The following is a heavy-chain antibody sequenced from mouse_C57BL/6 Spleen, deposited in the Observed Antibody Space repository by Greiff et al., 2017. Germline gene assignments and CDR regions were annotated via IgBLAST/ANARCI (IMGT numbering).Heavy chain of an antibody. CDR2: ISSGSSTI. D-gene: IGHD3-2*02. J-gene: IGHJ4*01. CDR3: AKGIRHYAMDY. V-gene: IGHV5-17*01. Sequence: EVQVVESGGGLVKPGGSLKLSCAASGFTFSDYGMHWVRQAPEKGLEWVAYISSGSSTIYYAVTVKGRFTISRDNAKNTLFLQMTSLRSEDTAMYYCAKGIRHYAMDYWGQGTSVTVSS. CDR1: GFTFSDYG.